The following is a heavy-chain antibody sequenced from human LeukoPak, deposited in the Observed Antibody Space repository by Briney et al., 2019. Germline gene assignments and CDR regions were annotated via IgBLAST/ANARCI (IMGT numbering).Heavy chain of an antibody. Sequence: SETLSLTCTVSGGSISSSAYYWGWIRQPPGKGLEWIGSIYYSGSTYSNPSLKSRVTISVDTSKNQFSLKLSSVTAADTAVYYCARDRVLVGALDYWGQGTLVTVSS. D-gene: IGHD1-26*01. CDR3: ARDRVLVGALDY. V-gene: IGHV4-39*07. J-gene: IGHJ4*02. CDR1: GGSISSSAYY. CDR2: IYYSGST.